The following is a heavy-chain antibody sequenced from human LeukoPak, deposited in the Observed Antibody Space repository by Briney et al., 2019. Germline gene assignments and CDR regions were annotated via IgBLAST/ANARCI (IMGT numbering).Heavy chain of an antibody. CDR3: AIGDSRGWYPNYYYYYYMDV. CDR2: IIPIFGTA. J-gene: IGHJ6*03. Sequence: EASVKVSCKASGGTFSSYAISWVRQAPGQGLEWMGRIIPIFGTANYAQKSQGRVTITTDESTSTAYMELSSLRSEDTAVYYCAIGDSRGWYPNYYYYYYMDVWGKGTTVTVSS. CDR1: GGTFSSYA. V-gene: IGHV1-69*05. D-gene: IGHD6-19*01.